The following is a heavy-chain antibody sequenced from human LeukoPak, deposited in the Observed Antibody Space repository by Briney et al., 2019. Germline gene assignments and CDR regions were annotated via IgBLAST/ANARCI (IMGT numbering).Heavy chain of an antibody. CDR2: ISAYNGNT. Sequence: ASVKVSCKASGYTFTSYGISWVRQAPGQGLEWMGWISAYNGNTNYAQKLQGRVTMTTDTSTSTAYMELRSLRPDDTAVYYCARGSAYYYGSGSYFSPNYFDYWGQGTLVTVSS. CDR3: ARGSAYYYGSGSYFSPNYFDY. J-gene: IGHJ4*02. CDR1: GYTFTSYG. V-gene: IGHV1-18*01. D-gene: IGHD3-10*01.